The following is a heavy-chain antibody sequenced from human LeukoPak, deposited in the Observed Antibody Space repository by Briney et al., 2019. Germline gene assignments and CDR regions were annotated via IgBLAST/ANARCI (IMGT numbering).Heavy chain of an antibody. CDR1: GGSISSYY. CDR2: INTSGNT. D-gene: IGHD4-17*01. J-gene: IGHJ5*02. Sequence: SETLSLTCTVSGGSISSYYWSWIRQPAGKGLEWIGRINTSGNTNYNPSLKSRVTMSVDTTKNQVSLKLSSVTAADTAVYYCAREKDYGDSRGLDPWGQGTLVTVSS. CDR3: AREKDYGDSRGLDP. V-gene: IGHV4-4*07.